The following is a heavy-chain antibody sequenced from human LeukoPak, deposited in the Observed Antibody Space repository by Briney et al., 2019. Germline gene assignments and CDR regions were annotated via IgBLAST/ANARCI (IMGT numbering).Heavy chain of an antibody. V-gene: IGHV4-34*01. CDR2: INHSGST. J-gene: IGHJ4*02. Sequence: NPSETLSLTCAVYGGSFSGYYWSWIRQPPGKGLEWIGEINHSGSTNYNPSLKSRVTISVDTSKNQFSLKLSSVTAADTAVYYCARVVGDTGRFDYWGQGTLVTVSS. CDR3: ARVVGDTGRFDY. D-gene: IGHD4-17*01. CDR1: GGSFSGYY.